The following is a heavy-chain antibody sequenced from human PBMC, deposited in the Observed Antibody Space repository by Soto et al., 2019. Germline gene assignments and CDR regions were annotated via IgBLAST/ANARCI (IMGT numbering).Heavy chain of an antibody. CDR3: ARGMYYDFWSGYYTDYYYYGMDV. CDR1: GGSISSGGYH. CDR2: IYYSGST. D-gene: IGHD3-3*01. J-gene: IGHJ6*02. Sequence: PSETLSLTCTVSGGSISSGGYHWSWIRQHPGKGLEWIGYIYYSGSTYYNPSLKSRVTISVDTSKNQFSLKLSPVTAADTAVYYCARGMYYDFWSGYYTDYYYYGMDVWGQGTTVTVSS. V-gene: IGHV4-31*03.